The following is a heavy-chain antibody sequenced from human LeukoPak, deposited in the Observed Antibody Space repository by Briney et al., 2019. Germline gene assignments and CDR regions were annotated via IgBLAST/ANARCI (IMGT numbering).Heavy chain of an antibody. CDR2: INPSGGST. Sequence: ASVKVSCKASGYTFTSYYMHWVRQAPGQGLEWMGIINPSGGSTGYAQKFQGRVTMTRNTSISTAYMELSSLRSEDTAVYYCALMRYIVVVPAGNDYWGQGTLVTVSS. CDR1: GYTFTSYY. D-gene: IGHD2-2*01. J-gene: IGHJ4*02. V-gene: IGHV1-46*01. CDR3: ALMRYIVVVPAGNDY.